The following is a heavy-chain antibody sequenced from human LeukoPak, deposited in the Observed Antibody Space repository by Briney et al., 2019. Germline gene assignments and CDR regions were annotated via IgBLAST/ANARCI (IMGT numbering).Heavy chain of an antibody. CDR2: IKSKSDGGTT. Sequence: GGSLRLSCAAPGFTFSNAWMSWVRQAPGKGGEWVGRIKSKSDGGTTDYAAPVKGRFTISRDDSKNTLYLQMISLKTEDTGVYDCTTLHPNSGRTLDYWGQGTLVTVSS. J-gene: IGHJ4*02. V-gene: IGHV3-15*01. D-gene: IGHD1-26*01. CDR1: GFTFSNAW. CDR3: TTLHPNSGRTLDY.